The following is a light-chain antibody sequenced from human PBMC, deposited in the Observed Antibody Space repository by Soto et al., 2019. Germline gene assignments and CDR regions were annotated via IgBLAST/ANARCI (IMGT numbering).Light chain of an antibody. Sequence: QSALTQPPSASRSPGQSVTISCTGTSGDVGGYNYVSWYQQHPGKAPKLMIFEVSERPSGVPDRFSASKSGNTASLTVSGLQAEDEADYYCSSYAGSNNYVFGTGTKVTVL. J-gene: IGLJ1*01. CDR3: SSYAGSNNYV. CDR2: EVS. CDR1: SGDVGGYNY. V-gene: IGLV2-8*02.